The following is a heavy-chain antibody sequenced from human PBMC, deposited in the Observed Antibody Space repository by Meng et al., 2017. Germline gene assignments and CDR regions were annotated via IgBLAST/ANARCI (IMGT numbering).Heavy chain of an antibody. Sequence: LSCTVLGCPISSSSYYWCWIRQPPGKGLEWIGSIYYSVSIYYNPSLRSQVTISVDTYKNQFSLKLSSVYAADTDVYYCARVLLWFGEFQNCFDPWGQGTRVTVSS. J-gene: IGHJ5*01. CDR3: ARVLLWFGEFQNCFDP. CDR1: GCPISSSSYY. V-gene: IGHV4-39*07. CDR2: IYYSVSI. D-gene: IGHD3-10*01.